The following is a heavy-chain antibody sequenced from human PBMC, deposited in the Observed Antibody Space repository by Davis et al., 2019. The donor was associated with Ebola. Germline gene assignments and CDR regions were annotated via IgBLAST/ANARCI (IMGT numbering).Heavy chain of an antibody. CDR1: GFTFSDYY. CDR3: AREGYCSGGSCEGNWFDP. J-gene: IGHJ5*02. V-gene: IGHV3-11*01. D-gene: IGHD2-15*01. CDR2: ISSSGSTI. Sequence: PGGSLRLSCAASGFTFSDYYMSWIRQAPGKGLEWVSYISSSGSTIYYADSVKGRFTISRDNAKNSLYLQMNSLRAEDTAVYYCAREGYCSGGSCEGNWFDPWGQGTLVTVSS.